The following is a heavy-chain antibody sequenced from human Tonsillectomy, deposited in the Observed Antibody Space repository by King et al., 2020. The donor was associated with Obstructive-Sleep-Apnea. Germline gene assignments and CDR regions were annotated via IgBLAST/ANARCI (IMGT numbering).Heavy chain of an antibody. CDR1: GFTFSSYG. J-gene: IGHJ4*02. CDR3: AKDYYYDSSGYLFDY. CDR2: ISYDGSNK. V-gene: IGHV3-30*18. Sequence: VQLVESGGGVVQPGRSLRLSCAASGFTFSSYGMLWFRQAPGTGLEWVAVISYDGSNKYYTDSVKGLFTISRDNSQNTLFLQMNSLRAEDTAVYYCAKDYYYDSSGYLFDYWGQGTLVTVSS. D-gene: IGHD3-22*01.